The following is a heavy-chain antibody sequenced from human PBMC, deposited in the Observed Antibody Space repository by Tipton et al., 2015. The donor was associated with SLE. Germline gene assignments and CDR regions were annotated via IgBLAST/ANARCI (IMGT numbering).Heavy chain of an antibody. CDR2: INHGRSA. J-gene: IGHJ6*03. CDR1: GGSFSDYY. D-gene: IGHD3-10*01. V-gene: IGHV4-34*01. CDR3: ARGVRYYASGTFPYFYYFMDV. Sequence: SLTCAVFGGSFSDYYWTWIRQPPGEGLQWIGDINHGRSANYNPSLKSRVTISLDTSKNQFSLSLSSVTAADTAVYYCARGVRYYASGTFPYFYYFMDVWGKGTTVTVSS.